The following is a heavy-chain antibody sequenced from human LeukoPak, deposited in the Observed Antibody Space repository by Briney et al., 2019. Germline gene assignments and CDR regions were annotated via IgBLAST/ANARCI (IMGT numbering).Heavy chain of an antibody. Sequence: ASVKVSCKASGYTFAAYYMHWVRQAPGQGLEWMGWINPNSGRTNYAQKFQGRVTMTRDTSISTAYMELSGLRSDDTAVYFCARDSDYDASGYYGTPYNFDYWGQGALVAVSS. D-gene: IGHD3-22*01. CDR1: GYTFAAYY. J-gene: IGHJ4*02. V-gene: IGHV1-2*02. CDR2: INPNSGRT. CDR3: ARDSDYDASGYYGTPYNFDY.